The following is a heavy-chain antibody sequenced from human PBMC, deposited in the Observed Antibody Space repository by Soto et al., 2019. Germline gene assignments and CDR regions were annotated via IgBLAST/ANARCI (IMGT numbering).Heavy chain of an antibody. Sequence: QVQLVQSGAEVKKPGSSVKVSCKASGGNFNNYAISWVRQAPAQGLQWMGGIIPIIDTTHYAQKLQGRVTISADRGRTTVYIEWTGLTSDDSATYLCAREALDRDAFRLWGQGTVVTVSS. CDR1: GGNFNNYA. CDR3: AREALDRDAFRL. J-gene: IGHJ3*01. CDR2: IIPIIDTT. V-gene: IGHV1-69*06.